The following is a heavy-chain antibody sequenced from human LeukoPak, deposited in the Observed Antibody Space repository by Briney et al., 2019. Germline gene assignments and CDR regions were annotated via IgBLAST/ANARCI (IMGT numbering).Heavy chain of an antibody. Sequence: SETLSLTCTVSGGSISSGDYYWSWIRQPPGKGLEWIGYIYYSGSTYYNPSLKSRVTISVDTSKNQFSLKLSSVTAADTAVYNFARYYGNGAVVFDYWGQGTLVTVSS. CDR3: ARYYGNGAVVFDY. V-gene: IGHV4-30-4*08. CDR2: IYYSGST. D-gene: IGHD4-11*01. CDR1: GGSISSGDYY. J-gene: IGHJ4*02.